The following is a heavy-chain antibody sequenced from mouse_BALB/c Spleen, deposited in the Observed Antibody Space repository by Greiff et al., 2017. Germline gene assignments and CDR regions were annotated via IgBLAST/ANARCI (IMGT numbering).Heavy chain of an antibody. CDR2: INPSSGYT. CDR1: GYTFPSYT. V-gene: IGHV1-4*01. CDR3: ARRIDY. J-gene: IGHJ2*01. Sequence: VQVVESGAELARPGASVKMSCKASGYTFPSYTMHWVKQRPGQGLEWIGYINPSSGYTNYNQKFKDKATLTADKSSSTAYMQLSSLTSEDSAVYYCARRIDYRGQGTTLTVSS.